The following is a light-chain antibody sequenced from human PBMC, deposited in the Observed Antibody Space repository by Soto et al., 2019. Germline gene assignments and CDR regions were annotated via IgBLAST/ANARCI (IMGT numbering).Light chain of an antibody. CDR1: QSVSRS. V-gene: IGKV3-15*01. CDR2: GAS. J-gene: IGKJ3*01. CDR3: QQYNNWPPFT. Sequence: EIVMTQSPATLSVSPGERLTLSCRASQSVSRSLAWYQQKPGQAPRLLIYGASTRATGIPARFSGSGSGTEFTLTISSLQSEDFAVYYCQQYNNWPPFTFGPGTKVDIK.